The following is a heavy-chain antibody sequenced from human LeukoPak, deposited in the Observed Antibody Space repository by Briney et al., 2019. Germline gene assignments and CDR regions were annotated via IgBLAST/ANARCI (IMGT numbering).Heavy chain of an antibody. CDR1: GFTFSSYA. J-gene: IGHJ1*01. D-gene: IGHD5-18*01. Sequence: AGGSLRLSCAASGFTFSSYAMHWVRQAPGKGLEWVAVISYDGSNKYYADSVKGRFTITRDNSKNTLYLQMNSLRAEDTAVYYCATGWGLWASFQHWGQGTLVTVSS. CDR2: ISYDGSNK. V-gene: IGHV3-30-3*01. CDR3: ATGWGLWASFQH.